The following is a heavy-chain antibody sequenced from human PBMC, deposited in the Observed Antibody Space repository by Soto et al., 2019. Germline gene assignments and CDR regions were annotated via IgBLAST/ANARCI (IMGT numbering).Heavy chain of an antibody. Sequence: ASVKVSCKASGYTFTSYGISWVRQAPGQGLEWMGWISAYNGNTNYAQKPQGRVTMTTDTSTSTAYMELRSLRSDDTAVYYCARDRGYDFWSGYYLGYYYGMDVWGQGTTVTVSS. V-gene: IGHV1-18*04. D-gene: IGHD3-3*01. CDR3: ARDRGYDFWSGYYLGYYYGMDV. CDR1: GYTFTSYG. CDR2: ISAYNGNT. J-gene: IGHJ6*02.